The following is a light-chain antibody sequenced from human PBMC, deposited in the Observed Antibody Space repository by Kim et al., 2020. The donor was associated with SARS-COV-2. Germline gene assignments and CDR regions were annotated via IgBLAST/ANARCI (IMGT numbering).Light chain of an antibody. CDR2: AAS. Sequence: DIQMTQSPSSLSASVGDRVTITCRASQSISSYLNWYQQKPGKAPKLLIYAASSLQSGVPSRFSGSGSGTYFTLTISSLQPGDFATYYCQQSYSTPYSFGQGTKLEI. J-gene: IGKJ2*01. CDR1: QSISSY. CDR3: QQSYSTPYS. V-gene: IGKV1-39*01.